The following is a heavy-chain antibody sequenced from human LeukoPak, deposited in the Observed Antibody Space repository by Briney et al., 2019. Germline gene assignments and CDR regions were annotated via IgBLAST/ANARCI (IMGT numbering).Heavy chain of an antibody. Sequence: ASVKVSCKASGYTFTGYYIHWVRQAPGQGLEWMGWINPNSGGTNHARKFQDRVTMTRDTSISTAYMELSRLRSDDTAVYYCARDFGGGTYAGDYWGQGTLVTVSS. CDR1: GYTFTGYY. J-gene: IGHJ4*02. CDR2: INPNSGGT. V-gene: IGHV1-2*02. CDR3: ARDFGGGTYAGDY. D-gene: IGHD1-26*01.